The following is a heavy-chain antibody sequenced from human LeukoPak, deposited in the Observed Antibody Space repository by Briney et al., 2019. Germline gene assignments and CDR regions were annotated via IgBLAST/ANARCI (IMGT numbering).Heavy chain of an antibody. CDR3: ARAATMVRGVTAPLYYYYGMDV. J-gene: IGHJ6*02. V-gene: IGHV4-31*03. Sequence: SETLSLTCTVSGGSISSGGYYWSWIRQHPGKGLEWIGYIYYSGSTYYNPSLKSRVTISVDTSKNQFSLKLSSVTAADTAVYYCARAATMVRGVTAPLYYYYGMDVWGQGTTITVSS. D-gene: IGHD3-10*01. CDR2: IYYSGST. CDR1: GGSISSGGYY.